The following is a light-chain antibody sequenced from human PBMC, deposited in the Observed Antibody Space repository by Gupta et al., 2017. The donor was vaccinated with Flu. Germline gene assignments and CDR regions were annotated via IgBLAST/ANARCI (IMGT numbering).Light chain of an antibody. J-gene: IGKJ3*01. CDR3: QQRSNWPPAIT. CDR1: QSVSSY. Sequence: EIVLTQSPATLSLSPGERATLSCRASQSVSSYLAWYQQKPGQAPRLLIYDASNRATGIPARFSGSRYGTDFTLTISSLEPEDFAVYYCQQRSNWPPAITFGHGTKVDIK. V-gene: IGKV3-11*01. CDR2: DAS.